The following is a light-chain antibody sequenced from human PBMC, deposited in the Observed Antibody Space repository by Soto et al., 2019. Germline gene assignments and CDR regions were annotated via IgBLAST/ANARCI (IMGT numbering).Light chain of an antibody. V-gene: IGKV1-8*01. Sequence: AIRMTQSPSSLSASTGDRVTITCRASQGISSYLAWYQQKPGQAPKLLIYAASNLYTGVPSRFSGSRSGTEFTLTISSLQPEDFASYYCLQDYGDSWTFGQGTKVDIK. J-gene: IGKJ1*01. CDR1: QGISSY. CDR3: LQDYGDSWT. CDR2: AAS.